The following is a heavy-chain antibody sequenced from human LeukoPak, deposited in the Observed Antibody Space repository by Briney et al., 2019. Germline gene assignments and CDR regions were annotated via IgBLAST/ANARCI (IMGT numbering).Heavy chain of an antibody. Sequence: GASVKVSCKASGYTFTGYYIHWVRQAPGQGLEWRGWINPSSGGTNYVQRFRGGVTMARDTSTSTAYMELNRLTSDDTAVYYCARDQLNTLEGPGNWGQGTLVTVSS. CDR1: GYTFTGYY. D-gene: IGHD1-1*01. J-gene: IGHJ4*02. V-gene: IGHV1-2*02. CDR2: INPSSGGT. CDR3: ARDQLNTLEGPGN.